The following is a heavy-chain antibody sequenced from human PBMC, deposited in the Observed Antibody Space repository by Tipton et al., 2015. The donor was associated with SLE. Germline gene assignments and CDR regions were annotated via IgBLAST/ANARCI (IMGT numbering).Heavy chain of an antibody. CDR1: GASISSGCYY. CDR2: VYSRGTT. J-gene: IGHJ3*02. D-gene: IGHD6-13*01. V-gene: IGHV4-61*02. CDR3: ARDGGSSWSLDAFDT. Sequence: TLSLTCTVSGASISSGCYYWNWIRPPAGKGREWIGRVYSRGTTNYNSSLKSRVTISVETSKNQFSLKLSSVTAADTAVYYCARDGGSSWSLDAFDTWGQGTMVTVSS.